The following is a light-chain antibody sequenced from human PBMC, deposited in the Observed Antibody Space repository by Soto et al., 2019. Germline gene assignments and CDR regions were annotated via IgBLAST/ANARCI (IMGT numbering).Light chain of an antibody. Sequence: QSALTQPASVSGSPGQSITISCTGTSSDVGGYNYVSWYQQHPGKAPKLMIYEVSNRPSGVSNRFSGSKSGNTASLTVFGLQAEDEADHYCSSYTSSSTWVFGGGTQLTVL. CDR3: SSYTSSSTWV. V-gene: IGLV2-14*01. CDR2: EVS. J-gene: IGLJ7*01. CDR1: SSDVGGYNY.